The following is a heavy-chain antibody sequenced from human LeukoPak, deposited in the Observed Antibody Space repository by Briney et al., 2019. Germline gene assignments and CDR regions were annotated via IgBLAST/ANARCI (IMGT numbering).Heavy chain of an antibody. CDR3: AKSGGYGLIDY. V-gene: IGHV3-30*02. CDR1: GFSFSSYG. Sequence: GGSLRLSCVVSGFSFSSYGMYWVRQAPGKGLEWVTFMRYDGNDRYYAHPVRGRFTIFRDKSKNTLYLQMNSLRVEDTAMYFCAKSGGYGLIDYWGQGTLVTVSS. J-gene: IGHJ4*02. CDR2: MRYDGNDR. D-gene: IGHD1-26*01.